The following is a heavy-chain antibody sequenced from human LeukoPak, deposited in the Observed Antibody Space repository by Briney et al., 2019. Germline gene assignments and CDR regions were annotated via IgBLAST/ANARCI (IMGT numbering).Heavy chain of an antibody. CDR1: GYTFTSYD. V-gene: IGHV1-8*01. Sequence: ASVKVSCKASGYTFTSYDINWVRQATGQGLEWMGWMNPNSGNTGYAQKFQGRVTMTRDTSISTAYMELSRLRSDDTAVYYCARVGYSNVYYYYYGMDVWGQGTTVTVSS. D-gene: IGHD6-13*01. J-gene: IGHJ6*02. CDR2: MNPNSGNT. CDR3: ARVGYSNVYYYYYGMDV.